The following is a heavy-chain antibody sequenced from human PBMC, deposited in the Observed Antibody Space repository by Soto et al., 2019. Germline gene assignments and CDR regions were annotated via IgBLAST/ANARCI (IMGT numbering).Heavy chain of an antibody. J-gene: IGHJ4*02. Sequence: QVQLVQSGAEVKKPGASVKVSCKASGYTFTSFDISWVRQATGQGLEWMGWMNPNSGNTGYAQKFLGRVTMTRNTSISTAYMELXSLRSEDTAVYYCARAGXVXXSGSGSYLMGWGQGTLVTVSS. V-gene: IGHV1-8*01. CDR1: GYTFTSFD. CDR2: MNPNSGNT. D-gene: IGHD3-10*01. CDR3: ARAGXVXXSGSGSYLMG.